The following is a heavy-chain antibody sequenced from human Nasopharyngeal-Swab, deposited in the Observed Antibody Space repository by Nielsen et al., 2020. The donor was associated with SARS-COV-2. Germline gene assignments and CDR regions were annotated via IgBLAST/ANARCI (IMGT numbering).Heavy chain of an antibody. Sequence: GGSLRLSCAASGFTFSSYGMHWVRQAPGKGLEWVAVISYDGSNKYYADSVKGRFTISRDNSKNTPYLQMNSLRAEDTAVYYCAKRSDYDFWSGGLYYYYYGMDVWGQGTTVTVSS. J-gene: IGHJ6*02. CDR3: AKRSDYDFWSGGLYYYYYGMDV. V-gene: IGHV3-30*18. D-gene: IGHD3-3*01. CDR2: ISYDGSNK. CDR1: GFTFSSYG.